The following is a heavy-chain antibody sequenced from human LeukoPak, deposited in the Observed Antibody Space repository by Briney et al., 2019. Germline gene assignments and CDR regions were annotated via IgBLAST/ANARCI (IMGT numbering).Heavy chain of an antibody. D-gene: IGHD1-26*01. CDR3: ARGHAVVGATAYYFDY. J-gene: IGHJ4*02. CDR2: IRYDGNNK. V-gene: IGHV3-30*02. Sequence: PGGSLRLSCAASGFTFSDYSMHWVRQAPGKGLNWVAFIRYDGNNKYYADSVKGRFTISRDNAKNTLYLQMNSLRAEDTAVYYCARGHAVVGATAYYFDYWGQGTLVTVSS. CDR1: GFTFSDYS.